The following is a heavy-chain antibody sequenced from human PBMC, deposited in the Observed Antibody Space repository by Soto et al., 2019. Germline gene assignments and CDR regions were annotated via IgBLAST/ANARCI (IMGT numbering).Heavy chain of an antibody. V-gene: IGHV6-1*01. J-gene: IGHJ4*02. Sequence: SHTLSHTFAISGDSVSSNSAAWNWIRQSPSRGLEWLGRTYYRSKWYNDYAVSVKSRITINPDTSKNQFSLQLNSVTPEDTAVYYCARAADIWSSWFDYWGQGTLVTISS. CDR1: GDSVSSNSAA. CDR3: ARAADIWSSWFDY. CDR2: TYYRSKWYN. D-gene: IGHD3-3*01.